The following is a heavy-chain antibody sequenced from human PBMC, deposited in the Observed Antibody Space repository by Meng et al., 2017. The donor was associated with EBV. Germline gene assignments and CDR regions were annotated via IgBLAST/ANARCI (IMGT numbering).Heavy chain of an antibody. CDR1: GGPFRYYA. CDR3: ASESGRGYTSDY. V-gene: IGHV1-69*01. Sequence: QVELVQFAAEGKKPGSSVNVSCKTSGGPFRYYAISWVRQAPGQGLEWLGGFLPRLGAPNYAQKFHGRVKITADESTSTHYMDLSSLRSEDTAIYYCASESGRGYTSDYWGQGTLVTVSS. J-gene: IGHJ4*02. CDR2: FLPRLGAP. D-gene: IGHD3-10*01.